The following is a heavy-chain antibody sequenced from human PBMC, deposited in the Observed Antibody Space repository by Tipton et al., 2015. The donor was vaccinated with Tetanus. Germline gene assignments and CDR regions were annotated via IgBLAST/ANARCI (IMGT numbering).Heavy chain of an antibody. CDR1: FGSTFNSFI. V-gene: IGHV1-18*01. D-gene: IGHD5-12*01. CDR2: IRAHNGDT. Sequence: QLVQSGPEVKMPGDSVKVSCKASFGSTFNSFIITWVRQAPGQGLEWMGWIRAHNGDTNYAQKFQGRVTLTTDTSSMTAYMEVRSLRSDDTAVYYCVREINGGNSGYDSYFDNWGQGTLVTVSA. CDR3: VREINGGNSGYDSYFDN. J-gene: IGHJ4*02.